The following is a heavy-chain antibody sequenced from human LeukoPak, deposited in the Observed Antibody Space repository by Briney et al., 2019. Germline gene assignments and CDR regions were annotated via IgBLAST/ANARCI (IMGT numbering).Heavy chain of an antibody. CDR2: IYSDNT. Sequence: PGGSLRLSCTVSGFTVSTNSMSWVRQAPGKGLEWVSFIYSDNTHYSDSVKGRFTISRDNSKNTLYLQMNSLRVEDTALYYCAKDSGSSSGYESWFDPWGQGTLVTVSS. J-gene: IGHJ5*02. CDR1: GFTVSTNS. D-gene: IGHD5-12*01. CDR3: AKDSGSSSGYESWFDP. V-gene: IGHV3-53*05.